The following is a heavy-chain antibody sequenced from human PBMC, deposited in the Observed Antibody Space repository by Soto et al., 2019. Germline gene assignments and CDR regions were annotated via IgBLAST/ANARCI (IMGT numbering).Heavy chain of an antibody. CDR3: ARKPRSAIQGWAFGMDV. J-gene: IGHJ6*02. Sequence: ELQLVETGGGLIQTGGSLRLSCAASGFSISSNYIAWVRQPPGKGLEWVSTTFSGGNTEYAASVKGRCSISRDNYKNTVYLQMDNLRVEDTAVYYCARKPRSAIQGWAFGMDVWGQGTTVSVSS. V-gene: IGHV3-53*02. D-gene: IGHD2-21*01. CDR2: TFSGGNT. CDR1: GFSISSNY.